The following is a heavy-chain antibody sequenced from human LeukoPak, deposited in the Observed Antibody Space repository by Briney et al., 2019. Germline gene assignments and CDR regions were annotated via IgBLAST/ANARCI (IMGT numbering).Heavy chain of an antibody. CDR2: INPSSGGT. V-gene: IGHV1-2*02. CDR1: GYTFTGYY. D-gene: IGHD3-10*01. CDR3: ARYYIEGRCFDY. J-gene: IGHJ4*02. Sequence: ASVKVSCKASGYTFTGYYIHWVRQAPGQGLEWMGWINPSSGGTNYAQKFQGRVTMTRDTSIRTAYMELSRLRSDDTAMYYCARYYIEGRCFDYWGQGTLVTVSS.